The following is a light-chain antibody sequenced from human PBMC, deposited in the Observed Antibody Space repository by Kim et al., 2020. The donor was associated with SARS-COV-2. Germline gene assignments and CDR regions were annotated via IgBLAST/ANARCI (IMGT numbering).Light chain of an antibody. CDR2: GNN. Sequence: QRCTISCTGNSSNIGAGYDVHWYQHLPGIAPKLLIYGNNSRPSGVPDRFSGSKSGASASLTFTGLQAEDEADYYCQSYDSGLSAYVFGAGTKVTVL. V-gene: IGLV1-40*03. J-gene: IGLJ1*01. CDR1: SSNIGAGYD. CDR3: QSYDSGLSAYV.